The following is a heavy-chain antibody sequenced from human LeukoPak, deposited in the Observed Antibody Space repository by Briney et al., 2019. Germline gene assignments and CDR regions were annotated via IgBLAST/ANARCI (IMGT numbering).Heavy chain of an antibody. D-gene: IGHD3-10*01. CDR1: GFTVSSNY. J-gene: IGHJ4*02. Sequence: AGGSLRLSCAASGFTVSSNYMSWVRQAPGKGLEWVTVIGSDGSTYYAESVKGRFTISRDNSKNTLFLQMNSLRAEDTAVYYCESSLWDFDCWGQGAPVTASS. CDR2: IGSDGST. CDR3: ESSLWDFDC. V-gene: IGHV3-66*01.